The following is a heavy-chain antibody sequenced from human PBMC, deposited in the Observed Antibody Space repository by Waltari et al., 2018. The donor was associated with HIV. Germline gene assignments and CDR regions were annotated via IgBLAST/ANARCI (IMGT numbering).Heavy chain of an antibody. D-gene: IGHD4-17*01. CDR2: INPNSGGT. J-gene: IGHJ4*02. CDR3: AREPSLTTAYDY. V-gene: IGHV1-2*02. Sequence: QVQLVQSGAEVKKPGASVKVSCKASGYTFTGYYMHWVRQAPGQGLEWMGGINPNSGGTNYAQKCQGRVTMTRDTSISTAYMELTRLRSDDTAVYYCAREPSLTTAYDYWGQGTLVTVSS. CDR1: GYTFTGYY.